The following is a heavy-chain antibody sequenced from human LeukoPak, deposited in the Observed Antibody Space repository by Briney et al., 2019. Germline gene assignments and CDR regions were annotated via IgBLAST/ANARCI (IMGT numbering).Heavy chain of an antibody. CDR3: ARAAVADSEFDY. Sequence: ASVKVSCKASGYTFTGYYMHWVRQAPGQGLEWMGWINPNSGGTNYAQKFQGRVTMTGDTSISTAYMELSRLRSDDTAVYYCARAAVADSEFDYWGQGTLVTVSS. CDR2: INPNSGGT. CDR1: GYTFTGYY. V-gene: IGHV1-2*02. J-gene: IGHJ4*02. D-gene: IGHD6-19*01.